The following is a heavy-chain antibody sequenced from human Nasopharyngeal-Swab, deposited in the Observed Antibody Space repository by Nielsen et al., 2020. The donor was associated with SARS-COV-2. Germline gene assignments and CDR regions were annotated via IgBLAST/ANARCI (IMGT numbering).Heavy chain of an antibody. V-gene: IGHV3-23*01. J-gene: IGHJ4*02. CDR2: ISGSGTST. CDR3: AGNHDNTF. D-gene: IGHD3-22*01. Sequence: GGSLRLSCAASGFTFSSSVMSWVRQAPGKGLEWVSVISGSGTSTYYRDSVKGRFTISRDNARNSLFLQMDSLSGEDTAIYYCAGNHDNTFWGQGNLVAVS. CDR1: GFTFSSSV.